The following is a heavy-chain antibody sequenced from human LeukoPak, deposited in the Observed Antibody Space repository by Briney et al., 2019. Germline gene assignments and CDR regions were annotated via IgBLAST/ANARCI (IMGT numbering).Heavy chain of an antibody. V-gene: IGHV1-2*02. CDR1: GYTFTGYY. CDR2: INPNSGGT. CDR3: ATSYDYVWGSYDYYYMDV. D-gene: IGHD3-16*01. J-gene: IGHJ6*03. Sequence: ASVKVPCKASGYTFTGYYMHWVRQAPGQGLEWMGWINPNSGGTNYAQKFQGRVTMTRDTSISTAYMELSRLRSDDTAVYYCATSYDYVWGSYDYYYMDVWGKGTTVTVSS.